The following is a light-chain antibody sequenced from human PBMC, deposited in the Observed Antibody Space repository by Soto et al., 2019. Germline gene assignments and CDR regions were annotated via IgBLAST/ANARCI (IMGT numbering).Light chain of an antibody. J-gene: IGKJ1*01. CDR1: QDISTN. V-gene: IGKV3-15*01. CDR2: DAS. CDR3: QQFDNWPPWT. Sequence: EIVMTQSPATLSVSPGERATLSCRASQDISTNLAWYQQKPGQAPRLLIYDASTRATGIPARFSGSGSGTDFTLTISSLQSEDFAVYYCQQFDNWPPWTFGQGTKVDIK.